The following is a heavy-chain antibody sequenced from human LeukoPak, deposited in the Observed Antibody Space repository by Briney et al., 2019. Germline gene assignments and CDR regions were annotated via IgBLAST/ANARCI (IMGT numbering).Heavy chain of an antibody. J-gene: IGHJ4*02. CDR1: GFTVSSNY. D-gene: IGHD1-26*01. CDR3: AGSFSGSFTRPFDY. Sequence: PGGSLRLSCAASGFTVSSNYMSWVRQAPGKGLEWVSVFYSGGSTYYADSVKGRFTISRDNSKNTLYLQMNSLRAEDTAVYYCAGSFSGSFTRPFDYWGQGTLVTVSS. CDR2: FYSGGST. V-gene: IGHV3-53*01.